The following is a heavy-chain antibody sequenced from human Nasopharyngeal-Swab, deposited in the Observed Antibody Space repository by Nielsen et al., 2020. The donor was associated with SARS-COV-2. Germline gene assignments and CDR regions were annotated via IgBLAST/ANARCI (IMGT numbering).Heavy chain of an antibody. CDR3: GRDNYYKLDY. D-gene: IGHD1-26*01. V-gene: IGHV3-72*01. CDR1: GFRFSDYF. Sequence: GESLKISCEASGFRFSDYFMDWVRQAPGKGPEWVGRIKKKGDRCTTEYAASVKGRFTISRDDSKNSLYLQMNSLKTEDTAVYYCGRDNYYKLDYWGQGTLVTVSS. CDR2: IKKKGDRCTT. J-gene: IGHJ4*02.